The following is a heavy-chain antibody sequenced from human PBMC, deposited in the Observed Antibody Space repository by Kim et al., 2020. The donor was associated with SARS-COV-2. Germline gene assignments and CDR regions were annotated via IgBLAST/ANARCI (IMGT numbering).Heavy chain of an antibody. CDR3: AGGWSTTGSXDTGYYVMDV. D-gene: IGHD5-18*01. CDR2: ISHSGST. CDR1: GGPFSGYY. J-gene: IGHJ6*01. V-gene: IGHV4-34*01. Sequence: SETLSLTCAVYGGPFSGYYWSWIRQPPGXGXEWXGEISHSGSTKYNPSLKSRVTISVDTSKNQFSLKRSSVXXADTAWYYXAGGWSTTGSXDTGYYVMDV.